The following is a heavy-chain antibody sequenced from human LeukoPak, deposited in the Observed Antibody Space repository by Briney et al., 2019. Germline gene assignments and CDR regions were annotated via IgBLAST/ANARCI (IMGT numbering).Heavy chain of an antibody. D-gene: IGHD2-15*01. V-gene: IGHV4-59*12. CDR2: IYYSGTT. J-gene: IGHJ4*02. CDR1: GGSISSYY. Sequence: SETLSLTCTVSGGSISSYYWSWIRQPPGKGLEWIGYIYYSGTTNYNPSLKSRVTISVDTSKNQFSLKLSSVTAADTAVYYCARGTTSFDCSGGSCYPSYYFDYWGQGTLVTVSS. CDR3: ARGTTSFDCSGGSCYPSYYFDY.